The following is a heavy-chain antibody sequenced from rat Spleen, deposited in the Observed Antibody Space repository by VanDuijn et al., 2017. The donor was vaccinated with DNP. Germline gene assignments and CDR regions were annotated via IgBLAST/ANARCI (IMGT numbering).Heavy chain of an antibody. Sequence: QVQLKESGPGLVQPSQTLSLTCTVSGFSLTSYGVSWVRQPPGKGLEWMGIIWNTGGTRYNSPLKSRLTISRDTSKSQVFLKMDSLQTEDTAIYFCTRDVPNYLDYWGQGVMVTVSS. CDR2: IWNTGGT. V-gene: IGHV2-15*01. CDR3: TRDVPNYLDY. J-gene: IGHJ2*01. D-gene: IGHD1-3*01. CDR1: GFSLTSYG.